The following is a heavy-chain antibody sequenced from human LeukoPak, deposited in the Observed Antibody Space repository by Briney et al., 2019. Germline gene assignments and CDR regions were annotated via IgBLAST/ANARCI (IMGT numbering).Heavy chain of an antibody. Sequence: GGSLRLSCAASGFTFSSYSMNWVRQAPGKGLEWVSSISSSSSYIYYADSVKGRFTISRDNAKNSLYLQMKSLRAEDTAVYYCAREFSHYYDSSGYRWRGQGTLVTVSS. CDR2: ISSSSSYI. CDR1: GFTFSSYS. V-gene: IGHV3-21*01. D-gene: IGHD3-22*01. J-gene: IGHJ4*02. CDR3: AREFSHYYDSSGYRW.